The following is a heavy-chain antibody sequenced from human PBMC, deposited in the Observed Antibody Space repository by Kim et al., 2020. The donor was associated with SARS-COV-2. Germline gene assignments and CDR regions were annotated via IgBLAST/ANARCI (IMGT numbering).Heavy chain of an antibody. CDR2: ISYDGSNK. CDR1: GFSFSNYG. Sequence: GGSLRLSCAASGFSFSNYGIHWVRQAPGKGPEWVAVISYDGSNKYYADSVTGRFTISRDNSKNTLYLQMNSLRVEDTAVYYCASPHSGSYYGYFDYWGQGTLVTVSS. D-gene: IGHD1-26*01. V-gene: IGHV3-30*03. CDR3: ASPHSGSYYGYFDY. J-gene: IGHJ4*02.